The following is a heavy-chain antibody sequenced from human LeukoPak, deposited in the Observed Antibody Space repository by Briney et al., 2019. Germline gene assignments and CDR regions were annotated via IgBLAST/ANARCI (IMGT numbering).Heavy chain of an antibody. D-gene: IGHD3-22*01. Sequence: ASVKVSCKASGYTFTSYYVHWVRQAPGQGLEWMGIINPSGGSTSYAQKFQGRVTMTRDTSTSTVYMELSSLRSEDTAVYYCARALYYDSSGYYALDGYWGQGTLVTVSS. V-gene: IGHV1-46*01. CDR3: ARALYYDSSGYYALDGY. CDR1: GYTFTSYY. CDR2: INPSGGST. J-gene: IGHJ4*02.